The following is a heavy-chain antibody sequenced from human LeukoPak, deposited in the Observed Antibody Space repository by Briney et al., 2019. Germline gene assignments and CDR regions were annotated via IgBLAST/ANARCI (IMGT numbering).Heavy chain of an antibody. Sequence: GASVKVSCKASGYTFTSHFMHWVRQAPGQGLEWMGIINPRGGSTSYTQKFQGRVTMTRDTSTSTVYMELSSLRSEDTAVYYCAREGDIVVVPAADGDAFDIWGQGTMVTVSS. CDR3: AREGDIVVVPAADGDAFDI. D-gene: IGHD2-2*01. CDR2: INPRGGST. J-gene: IGHJ3*02. V-gene: IGHV1-46*01. CDR1: GYTFTSHF.